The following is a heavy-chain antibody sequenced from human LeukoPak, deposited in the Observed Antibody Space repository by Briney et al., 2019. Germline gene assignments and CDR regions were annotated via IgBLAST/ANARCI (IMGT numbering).Heavy chain of an antibody. J-gene: IGHJ4*02. CDR1: GFTFSDYY. V-gene: IGHV3-11*01. D-gene: IGHD3-22*01. CDR2: ISSSGSTI. Sequence: GGSLRLSCAASGFTFSDYYMSWIRQAPGKGLEWVSYISSSGSTIYYADSVKGRFTISRDNAKNSLYLQMNSLRAEDTAVYYCAREIYYDSSGYYSNYFDYWGQGTLVTVSS. CDR3: AREIYYDSSGYYSNYFDY.